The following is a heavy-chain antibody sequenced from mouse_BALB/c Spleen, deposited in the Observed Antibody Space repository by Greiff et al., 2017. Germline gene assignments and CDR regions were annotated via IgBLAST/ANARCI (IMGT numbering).Heavy chain of an antibody. CDR2: INSNGGST. CDR3: ARDYDGYYGAMDY. V-gene: IGHV5-6-3*01. D-gene: IGHD2-3*01. Sequence: EVKLVESGGGLVQPGGSLKLSCAASGFTFSSYGMSWVRQTPDKRLELVATINSNGGSTYYPDSVKGRFTISRDNAKNTLYLQMSSLKSEDTAMYYCARDYDGYYGAMDYWGQGTSVTVSS. CDR1: GFTFSSYG. J-gene: IGHJ4*01.